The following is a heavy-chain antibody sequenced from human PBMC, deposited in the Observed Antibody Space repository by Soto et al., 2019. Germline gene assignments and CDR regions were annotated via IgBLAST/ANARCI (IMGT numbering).Heavy chain of an antibody. J-gene: IGHJ4*01. Sequence: GGSLRLSCAASGFTFSSYEMKWVRQAPGKGLEWVSFISSSGSTIYYADSVKGRFTISRDNVQNSLYLQMNSLRAEDTAVYYCLFVQYFDYLGQGTLVNVSS. CDR2: ISSSGSTI. CDR1: GFTFSSYE. D-gene: IGHD2-8*01. CDR3: LFVQYFDY. V-gene: IGHV3-48*03.